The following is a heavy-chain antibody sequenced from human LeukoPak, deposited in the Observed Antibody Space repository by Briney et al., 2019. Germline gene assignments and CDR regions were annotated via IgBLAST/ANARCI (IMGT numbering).Heavy chain of an antibody. CDR1: GASTSSCY. CDR2: VYYSGCT. J-gene: IGHJ4*02. Sequence: SETLSLTCTVSGASTSSCYWSWIRQPPGKGLEWIGYVYYSGCTNYNPSLKSRVTMSLDPSRNQFSLKLRSVTAADMAVYYCARLRVYYFDCWGQGTLVTVSS. V-gene: IGHV4-59*01. CDR3: ARLRVYYFDC.